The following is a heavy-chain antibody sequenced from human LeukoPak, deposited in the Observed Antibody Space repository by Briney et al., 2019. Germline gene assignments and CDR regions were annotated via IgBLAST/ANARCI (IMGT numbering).Heavy chain of an antibody. V-gene: IGHV3-30*04. CDR3: ARDSADGGYGY. CDR2: ISYDGSNK. D-gene: IGHD5-12*01. CDR1: GFTFSGYP. J-gene: IGHJ4*02. Sequence: PGKSLRLSCAASGFTFSGYPIHWVRQAPGKGLEWVAVISYDGSNKYYADSVKGRFTISRDNSKNTLYLQMSSLRAEDTAVYYCARDSADGGYGYWGQGTLVTVSS.